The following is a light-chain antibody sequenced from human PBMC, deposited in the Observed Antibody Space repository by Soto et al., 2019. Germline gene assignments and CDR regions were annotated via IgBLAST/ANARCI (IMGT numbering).Light chain of an antibody. CDR2: DAS. J-gene: IGKJ4*01. CDR3: AQYADVRLT. CDR1: IYDY. Sequence: IYDYLNWYQHKPGEAPKLLIYDASKLEAGVPERFSRRGSAISFSFSISTLELAGIATYYCAQYADVRLTFRGGTKVDIK. V-gene: IGKV1-33*01.